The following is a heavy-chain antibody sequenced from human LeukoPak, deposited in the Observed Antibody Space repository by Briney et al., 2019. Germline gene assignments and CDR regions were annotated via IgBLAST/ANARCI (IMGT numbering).Heavy chain of an antibody. Sequence: SETLSLTCTVSGGSTSSYYWVWIRQPAGKGLEWIGRIYTSGSTNYNPSLKSRVTMSVDTSKNQFSLKLSSVTAADTAVYYCARDRVRRVRGVTAPFDAFDIWGQGTMVTVSS. CDR1: GGSTSSYY. V-gene: IGHV4-4*07. CDR2: IYTSGST. D-gene: IGHD3-10*01. CDR3: ARDRVRRVRGVTAPFDAFDI. J-gene: IGHJ3*02.